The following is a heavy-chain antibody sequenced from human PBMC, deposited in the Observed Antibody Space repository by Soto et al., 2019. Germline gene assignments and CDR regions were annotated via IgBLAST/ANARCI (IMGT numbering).Heavy chain of an antibody. J-gene: IGHJ4*02. V-gene: IGHV3-73*01. CDR1: GLSFRGSA. Sequence: QSGGSLRLSCVASGLSFRGSAIHWVRQASGKGLEWVAHIRTKPNSYATTYAASVKGRFTISRDDSKNMAFLQMNSLKIEDTAVYYCTGHARDANNLPYRGQGTLVTVSS. D-gene: IGHD1-1*01. CDR3: TGHARDANNLPY. CDR2: IRTKPNSYAT.